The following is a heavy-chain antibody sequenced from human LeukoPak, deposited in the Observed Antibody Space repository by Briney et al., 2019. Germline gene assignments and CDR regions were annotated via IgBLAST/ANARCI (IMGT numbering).Heavy chain of an antibody. V-gene: IGHV1-69*04. CDR1: GGTFSSYA. Sequence: ASVKASCKASGGTFSSYAISWVRQAPGHGLEWMGRIIPIRGIANYAQKCQGRVTITAEKSTSTAYMELSSLRSEDTALYYWSRDRERTGKARHYDYWGQGNL. CDR2: IIPIRGIA. J-gene: IGHJ4*02. D-gene: IGHD1-1*01. CDR3: SRDRERTGKARHYDY.